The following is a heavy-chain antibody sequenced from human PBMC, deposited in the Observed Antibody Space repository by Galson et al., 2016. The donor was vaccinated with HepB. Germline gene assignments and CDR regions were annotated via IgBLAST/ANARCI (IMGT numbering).Heavy chain of an antibody. J-gene: IGHJ4*02. CDR3: ARYSNSWAPFDY. V-gene: IGHV3-23*01. D-gene: IGHD6-13*01. CDR2: TSGSGANT. Sequence: WVSGTSGSGANTYYANAVKGRFTISRDNSNNTLYLQVNSLRAEDTALYFCARYSNSWAPFDYWGQGSLVTVSS.